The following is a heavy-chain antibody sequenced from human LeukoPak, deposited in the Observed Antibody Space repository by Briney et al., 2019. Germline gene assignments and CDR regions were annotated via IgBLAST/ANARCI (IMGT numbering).Heavy chain of an antibody. Sequence: GGSLRLSCASSGFTFSAYLMCWVRRAPGKGLEWVANIKQDGTETHYVDSVKGRFTISRDNAKNSMYLQMNNLRAEDTAVYYCARDVPYNMDQMFLDYWGQGTLVTVSS. V-gene: IGHV3-7*01. CDR3: ARDVPYNMDQMFLDY. J-gene: IGHJ4*02. CDR2: IKQDGTET. CDR1: GFTFSAYL. D-gene: IGHD3-10*01.